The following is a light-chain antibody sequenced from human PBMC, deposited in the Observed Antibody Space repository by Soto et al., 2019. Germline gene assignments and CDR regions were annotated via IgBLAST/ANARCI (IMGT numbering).Light chain of an antibody. J-gene: IGKJ4*01. CDR1: QSISRW. Sequence: DIQMTQFPSTLSASVGDRVTITCRASQSISRWLAWYQQKPGKAPTLLIYDASNLQSGVPSRFSGSGSGTVFTLTISSLQPDDSATYYCQQYDVDLTFGGGTKVEIK. V-gene: IGKV1-5*01. CDR2: DAS. CDR3: QQYDVDLT.